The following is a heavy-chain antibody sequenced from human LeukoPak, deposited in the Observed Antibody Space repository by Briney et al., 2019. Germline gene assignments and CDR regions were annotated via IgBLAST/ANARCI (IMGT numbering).Heavy chain of an antibody. CDR1: GFTFSSYG. CDR3: AKTTILWNYFDY. Sequence: GGSLRLSCAASGFTFSSYGMHWVRQAPGKGLEWVAVISYDGSNKYYADSVKGRFTISRDNSKNTLYLQMNSLRAEDTAVYYCAKTTILWNYFDYWGQGTLVTVSS. CDR2: ISYDGSNK. D-gene: IGHD3-3*01. J-gene: IGHJ4*02. V-gene: IGHV3-30*18.